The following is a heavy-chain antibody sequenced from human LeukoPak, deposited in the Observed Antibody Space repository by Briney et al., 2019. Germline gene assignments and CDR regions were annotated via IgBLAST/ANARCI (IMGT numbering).Heavy chain of an antibody. Sequence: GGSLRLSCAASGFTFSQYWMSWVRQAPGKGLEWVANIKHDGSEKQDGSEKNYVDSVKGRFTISRDNAKNSLYLQMNSLRAEDTAVYYCAKSWFGELLYFDYWGQGTLVTVSS. D-gene: IGHD3-10*01. J-gene: IGHJ4*02. CDR2: IKHDGSEKQDGSEK. CDR3: AKSWFGELLYFDY. CDR1: GFTFSQYW. V-gene: IGHV3-7*01.